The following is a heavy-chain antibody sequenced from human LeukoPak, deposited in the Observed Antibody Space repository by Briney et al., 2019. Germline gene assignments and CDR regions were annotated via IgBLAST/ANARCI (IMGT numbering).Heavy chain of an antibody. Sequence: GGSLRLSCAASGLTFSSHWMHWVRQAPGKGLVWVSRITNDGSSTTYADSVKGRFTISRDISKHTLYLQMNSLRAEDTAVYYCARGDSSGYAFDYWGQGTLVTVSS. CDR2: ITNDGSST. D-gene: IGHD3-22*01. J-gene: IGHJ4*02. V-gene: IGHV3-74*01. CDR1: GLTFSSHW. CDR3: ARGDSSGYAFDY.